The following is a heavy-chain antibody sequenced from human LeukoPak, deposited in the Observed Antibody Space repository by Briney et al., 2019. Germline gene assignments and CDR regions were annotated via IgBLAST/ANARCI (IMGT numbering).Heavy chain of an antibody. V-gene: IGHV3-7*01. CDR1: GFTFSSYW. CDR2: IKKDGSEK. D-gene: IGHD3-3*01. CDR3: ARDTPVLRFLEWLSDDAFDI. J-gene: IGHJ3*02. Sequence: GGSLRLSCAAPGFTFSSYWMSCVRQAPGKGLEWVAKIKKDGSEKYYVDSVKGRFTISRDNAKNSLYLQMNSLRAEDTAVYYCARDTPVLRFLEWLSDDAFDIWGQGTMVTVSS.